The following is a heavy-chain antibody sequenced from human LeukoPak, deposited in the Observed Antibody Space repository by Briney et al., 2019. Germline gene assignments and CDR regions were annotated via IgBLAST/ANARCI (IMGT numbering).Heavy chain of an antibody. V-gene: IGHV3-9*01. Sequence: GGSLRLSCAASGFTFDDYAMHWVRQAPGKGLEWVSGISWNSGSIGYADSVKGRFTISRDNAKNSLYLQMNSLRAEDTALYYCAKDIEYGDYNAFDIWGQGTMVTVSS. CDR1: GFTFDDYA. D-gene: IGHD4-17*01. CDR3: AKDIEYGDYNAFDI. CDR2: ISWNSGSI. J-gene: IGHJ3*02.